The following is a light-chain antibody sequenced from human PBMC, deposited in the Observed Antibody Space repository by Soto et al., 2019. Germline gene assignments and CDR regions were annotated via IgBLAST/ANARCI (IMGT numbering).Light chain of an antibody. J-gene: IGKJ1*01. CDR1: QGLYTN. V-gene: IGKV1-9*01. CDR3: QQLDSYPWT. CDR2: AAS. Sequence: DIQLTQSPSFLSASVGDRVTITCRARQGLYTNLAWYQQKPGKVPKLLIYAASTLQSGVPSRFSGSGSGTEFTLTISSLQPEDFTTYYCQQLDSYPWTFSQGTRVEIK.